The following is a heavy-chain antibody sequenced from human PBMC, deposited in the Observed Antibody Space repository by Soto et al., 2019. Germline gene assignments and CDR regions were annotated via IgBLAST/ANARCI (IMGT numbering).Heavy chain of an antibody. D-gene: IGHD2-21*01. J-gene: IGHJ4*02. V-gene: IGHV3-74*01. CDR2: INADGRTT. CDR1: GFTFSTYW. Sequence: PGGPLRLSFEASGFTFSTYWMHWVRQVPGQGLLWLSRINADGRTTNYADSVRGRFTISRDNAKNTLFLQVNSLRAEDTAVYYCATAGQFRFDNWGQGALVTVSS. CDR3: ATAGQFRFDN.